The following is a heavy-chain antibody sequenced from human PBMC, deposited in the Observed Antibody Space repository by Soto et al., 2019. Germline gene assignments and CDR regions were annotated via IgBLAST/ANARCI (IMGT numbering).Heavy chain of an antibody. J-gene: IGHJ4*02. CDR2: INPSGGAT. Sequence: QVQLVQSGAEVKEPGASVRLSCKASGYSFTTYYIHWVRQAPGQGLEWMGLINPSGGATSYAQKXQXXXTXXRDTSTSTVYMELNTLRSDDTAVYYCTRGGALVEMSTIFAFWGQGPLVTVSS. D-gene: IGHD3-3*01. CDR3: TRGGALVEMSTIFAF. V-gene: IGHV1-46*01. CDR1: GYSFTTYY.